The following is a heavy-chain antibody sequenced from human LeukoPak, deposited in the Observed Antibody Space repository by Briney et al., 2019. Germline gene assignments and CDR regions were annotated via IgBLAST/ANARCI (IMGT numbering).Heavy chain of an antibody. CDR2: INHSGST. J-gene: IGHJ4*02. D-gene: IGHD6-13*01. Sequence: SETLSLTCAVYGGSFSGYYWSWIRQPPGKGLEWIGEINHSGSTNYNPSLKSRVTISVDTSKNQFSLKLSSVTAADTAVYYCARVGAAGRYYFGYWGQGTLVTVSS. V-gene: IGHV4-34*01. CDR3: ARVGAAGRYYFGY. CDR1: GGSFSGYY.